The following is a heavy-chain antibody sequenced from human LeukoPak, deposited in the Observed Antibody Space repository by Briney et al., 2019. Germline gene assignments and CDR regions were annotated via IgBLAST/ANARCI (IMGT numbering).Heavy chain of an antibody. D-gene: IGHD2-2*01. Sequence: ASVKVSCKASGYTFTGYYMHWVRQAPGQGLEWMGIFNPAGGRTSFAQKFQGRVTITADESTSTAYMELSSLRSEDTAVYYCARGAPYQLLPSFDYWGQGTLVTVSS. V-gene: IGHV1-46*01. CDR3: ARGAPYQLLPSFDY. J-gene: IGHJ4*02. CDR1: GYTFTGYY. CDR2: FNPAGGRT.